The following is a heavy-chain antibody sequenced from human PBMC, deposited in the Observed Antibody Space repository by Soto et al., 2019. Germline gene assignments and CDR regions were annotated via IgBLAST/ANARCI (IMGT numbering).Heavy chain of an antibody. D-gene: IGHD6-13*01. CDR2: ISSSSSYT. CDR3: AREVDRAAARYFDY. J-gene: IGHJ4*02. V-gene: IGHV3-11*06. Sequence: GGSLRLSCAASGFTFSDYYMSWIRQAPGKGLEWVSYISSSSSYTNYADSVKGRFTISRDNAKNSLYLQMNSLRAEDTAVYYCAREVDRAAARYFDYWGQGTLVTVSS. CDR1: GFTFSDYY.